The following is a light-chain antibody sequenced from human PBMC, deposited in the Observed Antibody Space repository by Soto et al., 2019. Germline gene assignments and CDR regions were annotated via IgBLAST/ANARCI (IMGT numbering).Light chain of an antibody. CDR2: GAS. CDR3: QHYNDWPPKQYT. J-gene: IGKJ2*01. V-gene: IGKV3-15*01. CDR1: QSVSSN. Sequence: EIVMTQSPATLSVSPGERATLSCRASQSVSSNLAWYQQKPGQAPRLLIYGASTRATGIPARFSGSGSGTEFTLTISSLQSEDFAVYYCQHYNDWPPKQYTFGQGTKLEIK.